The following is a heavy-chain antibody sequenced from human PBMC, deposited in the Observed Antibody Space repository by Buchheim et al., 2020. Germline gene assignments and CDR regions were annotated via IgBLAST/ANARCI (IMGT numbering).Heavy chain of an antibody. V-gene: IGHV1-8*01. J-gene: IGHJ6*02. CDR2: MNPNSGNT. D-gene: IGHD1-26*01. Sequence: QVQLVQSGAEVKKPGASVKVSCKASGYTFTSYDINWVRQATGQGLEWMGWMNPNSGNTGYAQKFQGRVTMTRHTSISTAYMELSSLRSEDTAVYYCARPYSGSYYFAYYYYGMDVWGQGTT. CDR3: ARPYSGSYYFAYYYYGMDV. CDR1: GYTFTSYD.